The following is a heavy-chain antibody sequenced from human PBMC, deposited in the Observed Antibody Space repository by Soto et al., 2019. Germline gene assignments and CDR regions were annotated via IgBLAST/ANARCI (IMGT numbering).Heavy chain of an antibody. CDR1: GFSFTVYY. CDR3: AKDLTRQLAYWLDP. D-gene: IGHD6-6*01. Sequence: GASVKVSCKASGFSFTVYYIHGLLQSPGQGLEWMGWINAHSGGTEYAQKFQGRVTLTRDTSIATAYLTLTSLTSDDTALYYCAKDLTRQLAYWLDPWGQGTQVTVPQ. V-gene: IGHV1-2*02. J-gene: IGHJ5*02. CDR2: INAHSGGT.